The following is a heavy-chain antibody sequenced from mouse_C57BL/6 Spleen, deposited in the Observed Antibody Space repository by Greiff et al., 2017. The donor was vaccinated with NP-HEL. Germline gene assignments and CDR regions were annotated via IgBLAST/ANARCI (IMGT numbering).Heavy chain of an antibody. Sequence: QVQLQQPGAELVKPGASVKMSCKASGYTFTSYWITWVKQRPGQGLEWIGDIYPGSGSTKYNETFKSKATLTVDTSSSTAYMQLSSLTSEDSAVYYCTRGLYSSSYGFAYWGQGTLVTVSA. CDR3: TRGLYSSSYGFAY. J-gene: IGHJ3*01. V-gene: IGHV1-55*01. CDR1: GYTFTSYW. D-gene: IGHD1-1*01. CDR2: IYPGSGST.